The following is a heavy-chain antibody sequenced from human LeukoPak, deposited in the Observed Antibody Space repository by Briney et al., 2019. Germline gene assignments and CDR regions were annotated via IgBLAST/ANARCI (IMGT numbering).Heavy chain of an antibody. Sequence: GGSLRLSCAASGFTFSSYAMSWVRQAPGKGLEWVSAISGSGGSTYYADSVKGRFTISRDNSKNTLYLQMNSLRDEDTAVYYCARDSSSWYDFDYWGQGTLVTVSS. CDR2: ISGSGGST. V-gene: IGHV3-23*01. J-gene: IGHJ4*02. CDR1: GFTFSSYA. D-gene: IGHD6-13*01. CDR3: ARDSSSWYDFDY.